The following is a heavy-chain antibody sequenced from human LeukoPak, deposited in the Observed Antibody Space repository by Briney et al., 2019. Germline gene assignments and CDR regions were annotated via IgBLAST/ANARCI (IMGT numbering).Heavy chain of an antibody. CDR2: IFYSGST. CDR1: GDSINSSTYY. J-gene: IGHJ4*02. V-gene: IGHV4-39*07. Sequence: PSETLSLTCSVSGDSINSSTYYWGWIRQPPGKGLEWIGSIFYSGSTYYSPSLKSRVTMSVDTSKNQFSLKLSSVTAADTAVYYCARVPRVGATFDYWGQGTLVTVSS. D-gene: IGHD1-26*01. CDR3: ARVPRVGATFDY.